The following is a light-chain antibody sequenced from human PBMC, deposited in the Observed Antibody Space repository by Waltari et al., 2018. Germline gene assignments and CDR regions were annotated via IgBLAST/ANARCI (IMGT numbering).Light chain of an antibody. CDR1: QGISNY. Sequence: DIQLTPSPSFLSASVGDRVTLTCRASQGISNYLSWYQQKPGKAPKLLISAASTLQSGVPSRFSGSGSETEFTLTISSLQPEDFATYFCLQLNSYPLTFGGGTNVEIK. CDR2: AAS. J-gene: IGKJ4*01. CDR3: LQLNSYPLT. V-gene: IGKV1-9*01.